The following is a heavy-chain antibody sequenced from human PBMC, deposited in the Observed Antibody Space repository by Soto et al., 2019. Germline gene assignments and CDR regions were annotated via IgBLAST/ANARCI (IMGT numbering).Heavy chain of an antibody. J-gene: IGHJ4*02. D-gene: IGHD2-21*02. CDR3: ARSILVVTALDY. CDR2: INAGNGNT. V-gene: IGHV1-3*01. CDR1: GYTFTSYA. Sequence: GASVKVSCKASGYTFTSYAMHWVRQAPGQRLEWMGWINAGNGNTKYSQKFQGRVTITRDTSASTAYMELSSLRSEDTAVYYCARSILVVTALDYRDQGTLVTVSS.